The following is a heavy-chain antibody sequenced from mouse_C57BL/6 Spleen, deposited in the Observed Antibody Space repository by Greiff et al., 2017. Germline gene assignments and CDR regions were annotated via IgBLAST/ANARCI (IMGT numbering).Heavy chain of an antibody. Sequence: QVQLQQPGAELVRPGSSVKLSCKASGYTFTSYWMDWVKQRPGQGLEWIGNIYPSDSETHYNQKFKDKATLTVDKSSSTAYMQLSSLTSEDSAVYYGARGGGYYHYYYAMDDWGQGTSVTVSS. D-gene: IGHD2-3*01. J-gene: IGHJ4*01. CDR1: GYTFTSYW. CDR2: IYPSDSET. V-gene: IGHV1-61*01. CDR3: ARGGGYYHYYYAMDD.